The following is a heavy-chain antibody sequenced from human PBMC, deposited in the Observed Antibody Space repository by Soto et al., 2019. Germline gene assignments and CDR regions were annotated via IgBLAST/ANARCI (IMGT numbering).Heavy chain of an antibody. CDR1: VASLSRDNFF. Sequence: QVQLQESGPGLVKPSQTLSVTCTVSVASLSRDNFFWSWVRQHPETGLEWVGYIYHTGAAYHNPSLKSRLTISLDTSKNRFSLSLISVTAADTAVYYCAREVISPATSDAFDIWGQGTMVTVSS. V-gene: IGHV4-31*03. J-gene: IGHJ3*02. CDR3: AREVISPATSDAFDI. CDR2: IYHTGAA. D-gene: IGHD5-12*01.